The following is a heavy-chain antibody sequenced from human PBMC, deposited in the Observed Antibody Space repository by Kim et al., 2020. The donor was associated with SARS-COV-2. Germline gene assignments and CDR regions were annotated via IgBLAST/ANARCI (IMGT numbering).Heavy chain of an antibody. J-gene: IGHJ6*02. V-gene: IGHV3-30*18. CDR3: AKDISYGGYWAHYYGMDV. Sequence: GGSLRLSCAASGFTFSSYGMHWVRQAPGKGLEWVAVISYDGSNKYYADSVKGRFTISRDNSKNTLYLQMNSLRAEDTAVYYCAKDISYGGYWAHYYGMDVWGQGTPVTVSS. CDR1: GFTFSSYG. CDR2: ISYDGSNK. D-gene: IGHD5-12*01.